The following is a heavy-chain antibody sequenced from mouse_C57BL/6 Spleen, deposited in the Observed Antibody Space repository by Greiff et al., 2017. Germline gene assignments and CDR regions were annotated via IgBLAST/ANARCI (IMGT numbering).Heavy chain of an antibody. CDR1: GYTFTSYW. CDR2: IDPNSGGT. V-gene: IGHV1-72*01. Sequence: VQLQQSGAELVKPGASVKLSCKASGYTFTSYWMHWVKQRPGRGLEWIGRIDPNSGGTKYNEKFKSKATLTVDKPSSTAYMQLSSLTSEDSAVYYCARDEPTVVAPFDYWGQGTTLTVSS. J-gene: IGHJ2*01. CDR3: ARDEPTVVAPFDY. D-gene: IGHD1-1*01.